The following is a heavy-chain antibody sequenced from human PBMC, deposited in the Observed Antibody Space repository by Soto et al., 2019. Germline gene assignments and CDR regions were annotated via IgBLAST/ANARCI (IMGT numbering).Heavy chain of an antibody. V-gene: IGHV1-3*01. D-gene: IGHD2-15*01. CDR2: INADNGNT. Sequence: ASVKVSCKASGYTFNSHAIHWVRQAPGQRLEWMGWINADNGNTYYAKKLKGRVTLTRDTVTTTVYMELTSLTSEDTDGYYCARDQPGIGCCVYWFDPWG. CDR1: GYTFNSHA. J-gene: IGHJ5*02. CDR3: ARDQPGIGCCVYWFDP.